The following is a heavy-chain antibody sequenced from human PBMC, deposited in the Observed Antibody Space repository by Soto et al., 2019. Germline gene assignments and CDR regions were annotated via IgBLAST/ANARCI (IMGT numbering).Heavy chain of an antibody. CDR3: ARDQGVAAAGITWFDP. J-gene: IGHJ5*02. Sequence: SETLSLTCTLSGASMNSYHWSWIRQPAGKGLEWIGHIHSSGSTNYNPSLKSRVTMAVDTSKNQFSLRLMSLTDADTAVYYCARDQGVAAAGITWFDPWGQGSLVTVSS. D-gene: IGHD6-13*01. CDR2: IHSSGST. V-gene: IGHV4-4*07. CDR1: GASMNSYH.